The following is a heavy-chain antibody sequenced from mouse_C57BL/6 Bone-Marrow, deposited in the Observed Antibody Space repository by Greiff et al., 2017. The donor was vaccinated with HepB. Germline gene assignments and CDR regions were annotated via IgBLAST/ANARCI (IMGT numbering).Heavy chain of an antibody. D-gene: IGHD2-1*01. CDR2: ISDGGSYT. CDR3: ARSLLRAMDY. J-gene: IGHJ4*01. V-gene: IGHV5-4*03. CDR1: GFTFSSYA. Sequence: EVKLMESGGGLVKPGGSLKLSCAASGFTFSSYAMSWVRQTPEERLEWVATISDGGSYTYYPDNVKGRFTISRDNAKNNLYLQMSHLKSEDTAMYYCARSLLRAMDYWGRGTAVTVSA.